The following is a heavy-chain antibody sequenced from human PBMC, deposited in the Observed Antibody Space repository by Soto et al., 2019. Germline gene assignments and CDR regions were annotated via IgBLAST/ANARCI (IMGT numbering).Heavy chain of an antibody. CDR3: ARGANSGSYWDAFDI. Sequence: SETLSLTCTVSGGSISSYYWSWIRQPAGKGLEWIGRIYTSGSTNYNPSLKSRVTMSVDTSRNQFSLKLSSVTAADTAVYYCARGANSGSYWDAFDIWGQGTMVTVSS. CDR2: IYTSGST. J-gene: IGHJ3*02. D-gene: IGHD1-26*01. CDR1: GGSISSYY. V-gene: IGHV4-4*07.